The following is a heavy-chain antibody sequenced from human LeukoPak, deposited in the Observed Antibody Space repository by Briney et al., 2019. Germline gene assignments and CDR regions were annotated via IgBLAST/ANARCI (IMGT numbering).Heavy chain of an antibody. D-gene: IGHD2-2*02. CDR3: AREGYCSSTSCYMTAFDI. Sequence: SETLSLTCTVSGGSISSYYWSWIRQPPGKGLEWIGYIYYTGSTNYNPSLKSRVTISVDTSKNQFSLKLSSVTAADTAVYYCAREGYCSSTSCYMTAFDIWGQGTMVTVSS. V-gene: IGHV4-59*01. J-gene: IGHJ3*02. CDR2: IYYTGST. CDR1: GGSISSYY.